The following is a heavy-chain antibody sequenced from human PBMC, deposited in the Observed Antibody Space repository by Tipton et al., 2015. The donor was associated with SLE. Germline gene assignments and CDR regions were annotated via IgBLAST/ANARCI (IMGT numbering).Heavy chain of an antibody. Sequence: VQLVQSGAEVKKPGESLKISCNFSGASVTHSYIAWVRQMPGQGLEWVGIIHPDDSQTRYNPSFQGQVTISIDKSVTTAYLRWSALKASDSAKLYRARLRGDLTYWYFDLWGRGTQVTVSS. CDR3: ARLRGDLTYWYFDL. J-gene: IGHJ2*01. CDR1: GASVTHSY. D-gene: IGHD3-10*01. V-gene: IGHV5-51*03. CDR2: IHPDDSQT.